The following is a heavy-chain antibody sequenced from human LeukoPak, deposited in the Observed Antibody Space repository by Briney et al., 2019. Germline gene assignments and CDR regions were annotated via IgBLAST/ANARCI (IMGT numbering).Heavy chain of an antibody. V-gene: IGHV3-7*01. J-gene: IGHJ6*02. Sequence: GGSLRLSCVASGFPFSSYWMTWVRQAPGKGLEWVANIKQDGSKKSYVDPVKGRFTISRDNAKNSLYLQMNSLRAEDTAVYYCARELGGMDVWGQGTTVTVSS. CDR2: IKQDGSKK. CDR3: ARELGGMDV. CDR1: GFPFSSYW.